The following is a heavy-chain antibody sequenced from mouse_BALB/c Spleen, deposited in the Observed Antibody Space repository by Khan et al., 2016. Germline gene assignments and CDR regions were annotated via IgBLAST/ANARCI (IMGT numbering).Heavy chain of an antibody. CDR3: ARGYYGSSYWFAY. Sequence: VQLQQSGAELVKPGASVKLSCTASGFNIKDTYMHWVKQRPEQGLEWIGRIDPANGNTKYDPKFQGKATITADTSSNTAYLQLSSLTSEDTAVYYCARGYYGSSYWFAYWSQGTLVTVSA. CDR2: IDPANGNT. D-gene: IGHD1-1*01. CDR1: GFNIKDTY. V-gene: IGHV14-3*02. J-gene: IGHJ3*01.